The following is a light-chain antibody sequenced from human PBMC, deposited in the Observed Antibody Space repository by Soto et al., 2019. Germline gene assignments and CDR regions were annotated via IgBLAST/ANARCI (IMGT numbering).Light chain of an antibody. V-gene: IGKV3-15*01. CDR3: QQYNNWPPWT. CDR2: GAS. J-gene: IGKJ1*01. CDR1: QSVSSN. Sequence: EIVMTQSPATLSVSPGERATLSCRASQSVSSNLAWYQQKPGQAPRLLIYGASTRATGIPARFSGSGSGTEFTLTISSLQSVDVAVYYCQQYNNWPPWTVGQGTGVEIK.